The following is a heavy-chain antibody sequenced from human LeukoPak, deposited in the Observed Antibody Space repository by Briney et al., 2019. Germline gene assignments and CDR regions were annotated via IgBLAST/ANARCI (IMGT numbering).Heavy chain of an antibody. D-gene: IGHD3-9*01. CDR2: INSDGNST. Sequence: GGSLRLSCAASGFTFSNHWMHWVRQAPGKGLVWVSRINSDGNSTSYADSVKGRFTISRDNAKNTLYLQMNSLRAEDTAVYYCARTARRYFDWSAYYFDYWGQGTLVTVSS. CDR3: ARTARRYFDWSAYYFDY. V-gene: IGHV3-74*01. CDR1: GFTFSNHW. J-gene: IGHJ4*02.